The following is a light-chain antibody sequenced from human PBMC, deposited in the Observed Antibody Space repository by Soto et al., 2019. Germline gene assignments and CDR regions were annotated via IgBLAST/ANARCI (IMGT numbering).Light chain of an antibody. J-gene: IGKJ5*01. CDR2: GAS. Sequence: EIVLTQSPGTLSLSPGERATLSCRASQSVSSSYLAWYQQTPGQAPRLLIYGASTRATGIPDRFGGSGSGTDFTLTINKLEPEDFAVYYCQQYGSSPPITFGQGTRLEIK. CDR3: QQYGSSPPIT. V-gene: IGKV3-20*01. CDR1: QSVSSSY.